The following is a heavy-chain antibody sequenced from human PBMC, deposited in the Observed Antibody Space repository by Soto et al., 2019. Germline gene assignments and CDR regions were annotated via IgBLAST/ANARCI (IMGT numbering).Heavy chain of an antibody. CDR3: ARRGYGLYFDY. CDR2: ISGNGDST. D-gene: IGHD3-10*01. J-gene: IGHJ4*02. Sequence: EVQLVESGGGSVQPGGSLRLSCAASGFTFSSYAMHWVRQAPGKGLEYVSVISGNGDSTYYANSVKGRFTISRDNSKNTLYLQMGSLRAEDMAVYYCARRGYGLYFDYWGQGTLVTVSS. V-gene: IGHV3-64*01. CDR1: GFTFSSYA.